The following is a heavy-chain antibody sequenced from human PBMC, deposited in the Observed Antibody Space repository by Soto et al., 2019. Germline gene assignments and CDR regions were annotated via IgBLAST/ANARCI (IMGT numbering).Heavy chain of an antibody. CDR3: AREKTLSSIAARWGYMDV. D-gene: IGHD6-6*01. CDR1: GYTFTSYG. Sequence: ASVKVSCKASGYTFTSYGISWVRQAPGQGLEWMGWISAYNGNTNYAQKLQGRVTMTTDTSTSTAYMELRSLRSDDTAVYYCAREKTLSSIAARWGYMDVWGKGTTVTVSS. V-gene: IGHV1-18*01. CDR2: ISAYNGNT. J-gene: IGHJ6*03.